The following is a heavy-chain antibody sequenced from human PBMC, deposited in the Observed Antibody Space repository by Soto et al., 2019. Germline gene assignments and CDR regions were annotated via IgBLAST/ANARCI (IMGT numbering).Heavy chain of an antibody. J-gene: IGHJ4*02. CDR1: GFTFPSTA. CDR3: AALGVNFDH. Sequence: PGQGCWQASGFTFPSTAVELVRQARGQRLEWIGWIGVGSGNRHYAQKFQERVTITRDMSTNTAYMERSSLRSEDTAVYYCAALGVNFDHCGQGTLVTVSS. V-gene: IGHV1-58*01. CDR2: IGVGSGNR. D-gene: IGHD2-8*01.